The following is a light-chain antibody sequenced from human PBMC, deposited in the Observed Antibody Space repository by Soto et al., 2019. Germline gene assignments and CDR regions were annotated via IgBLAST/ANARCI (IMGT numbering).Light chain of an antibody. Sequence: EIVMTQSPATLSVSPGERATLSCRASQSVSSNLDWYQQKPGQAPRLLIYGASTRATGIPARFSGSGSGTEFTLTISSLQSEHFAVYYCQQYNNWPRTFGQATKVDIK. J-gene: IGKJ1*01. CDR2: GAS. V-gene: IGKV3-15*01. CDR1: QSVSSN. CDR3: QQYNNWPRT.